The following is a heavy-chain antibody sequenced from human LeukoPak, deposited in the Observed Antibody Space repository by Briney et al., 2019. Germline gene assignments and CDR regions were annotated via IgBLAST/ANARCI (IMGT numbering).Heavy chain of an antibody. J-gene: IGHJ4*02. D-gene: IGHD3-10*01. Sequence: ASVKVSCKASGYTFTSYAMHWVRQAPGQMLEWMGWINAGNGNTKYSQKFQGRVTITRDTSASTAYMELSSLRSEDTAVYYCAREGTMVRGPTGLDYWGQGTLVTVSS. V-gene: IGHV1-3*01. CDR1: GYTFTSYA. CDR3: AREGTMVRGPTGLDY. CDR2: INAGNGNT.